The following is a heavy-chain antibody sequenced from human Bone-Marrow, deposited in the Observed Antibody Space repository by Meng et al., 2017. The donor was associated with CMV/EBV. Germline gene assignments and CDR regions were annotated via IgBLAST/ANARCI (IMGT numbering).Heavy chain of an antibody. Sequence: QVPLGRSGAEVKRPGSSVKVSCKASGGTLISYAISWVRPAPGQGLGWMGGIIPIFGTANYAQKFQGRVTITADESTSTAYMELSSLRSEDTAVYYCARDRPNYYDSTLNWFDPWGQGTLVTVSS. CDR1: GGTLISYA. J-gene: IGHJ5*02. CDR2: IIPIFGTA. V-gene: IGHV1-69*01. D-gene: IGHD3-22*01. CDR3: ARDRPNYYDSTLNWFDP.